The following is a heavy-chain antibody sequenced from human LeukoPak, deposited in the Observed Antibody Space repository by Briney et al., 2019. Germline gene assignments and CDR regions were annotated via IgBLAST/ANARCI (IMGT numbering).Heavy chain of an antibody. CDR3: ARDRVVVVPANYYYYGMDV. CDR1: GFTFSSSA. D-gene: IGHD2-2*01. CDR2: ISYDGSNK. J-gene: IGHJ6*02. V-gene: IGHV3-30-3*01. Sequence: GGSLRLSCAASGFTFSSSAMHWVRQAPDKGLEWVAVISYDGSNKYYADSVKGRFTISRDNSKNTLYLQMNSLRADDTAVYYCARDRVVVVPANYYYYGMDVWGQGTTVTVSS.